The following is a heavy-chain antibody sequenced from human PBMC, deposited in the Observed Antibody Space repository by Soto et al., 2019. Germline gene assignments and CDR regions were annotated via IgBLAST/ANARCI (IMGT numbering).Heavy chain of an antibody. CDR2: ISYDGSNK. D-gene: IGHD4-17*01. Sequence: PGGSLRLSCAASGFTFSSYSMHWVRQAPGKGLEWVAVISYDGSNKYYADSVKGRFTISRDNSKNTLYLQMNSLRAEDTAVYYCARDNYGVTKFWFDPWGQGTLVTVCS. J-gene: IGHJ5*02. CDR1: GFTFSSYS. V-gene: IGHV3-30-3*01. CDR3: ARDNYGVTKFWFDP.